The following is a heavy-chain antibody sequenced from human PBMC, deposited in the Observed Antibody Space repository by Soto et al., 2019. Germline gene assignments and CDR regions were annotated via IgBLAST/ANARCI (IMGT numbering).Heavy chain of an antibody. Sequence: ETQSLTCRVSDGYVISGSYYWSWNRQPPGKGLEWIGYIYYSGSTNYNPSLKSRVTISVDTSKNQFSLKLSSVTAADTAVYYCARVTPVGATYWGQGTLVTVSS. V-gene: IGHV4-61*01. D-gene: IGHD1-26*01. J-gene: IGHJ4*02. CDR2: IYYSGST. CDR1: DGYVISGSYY. CDR3: ARVTPVGATY.